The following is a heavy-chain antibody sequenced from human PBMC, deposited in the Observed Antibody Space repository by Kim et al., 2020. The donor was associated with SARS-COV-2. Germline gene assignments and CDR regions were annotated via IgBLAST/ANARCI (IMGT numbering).Heavy chain of an antibody. CDR2: IYYSGST. CDR1: GGSISSYY. V-gene: IGHV4-59*08. D-gene: IGHD5-18*01. J-gene: IGHJ4*02. CDR3: ARHWGYSPEPYFDY. Sequence: SETLSLICTVSGGSISSYYWSWIRQPPGKGLEWIGYIYYSGSTNYNPSLKSRVTISVDTSKNQFSLKLSSVTAADTAVYYCARHWGYSPEPYFDYWGQGT.